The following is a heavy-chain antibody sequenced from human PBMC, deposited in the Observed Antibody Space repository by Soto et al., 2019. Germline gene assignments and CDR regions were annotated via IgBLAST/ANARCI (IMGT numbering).Heavy chain of an antibody. D-gene: IGHD3-10*01. V-gene: IGHV1-69*13. CDR1: GGTFSSYA. Sequence: SVKVSCKASGGTFSSYAISWVRQAPGQGLEWMGGIIPIFGTANYAQKFQGRVTITADESTSTAYMELSSLRSEDTAVYYCAGGGVTVVGGYYYGRDVGGKGTTVTVPS. J-gene: IGHJ6*04. CDR2: IIPIFGTA. CDR3: AGGGVTVVGGYYYGRDV.